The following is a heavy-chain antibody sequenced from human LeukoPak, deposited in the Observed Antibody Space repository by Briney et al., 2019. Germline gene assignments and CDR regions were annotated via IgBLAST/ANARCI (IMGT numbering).Heavy chain of an antibody. Sequence: ASVKVSCKASGHTFTSYGISWVRQAPGQGLEWMGWISAYNGNTNYAQKLQGRVTMTTDTSTSTAYMELRSLRSDDTAVYYCARDRGTYCSSTSCYPMGYWGQGTLVTVSS. CDR1: GHTFTSYG. CDR2: ISAYNGNT. CDR3: ARDRGTYCSSTSCYPMGY. D-gene: IGHD2-2*01. J-gene: IGHJ4*02. V-gene: IGHV1-18*04.